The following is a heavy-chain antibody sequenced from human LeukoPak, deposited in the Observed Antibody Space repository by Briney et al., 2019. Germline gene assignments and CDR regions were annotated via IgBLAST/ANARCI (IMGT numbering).Heavy chain of an antibody. CDR1: GFTFSTHS. J-gene: IGHJ3*02. D-gene: IGHD5-24*01. CDR3: ARDLNYAFDI. CDR2: ITNSANSI. V-gene: IGHV3-48*01. Sequence: GGSLRLSCEASGFTFSTHSMNWVRQAPGKGLEWVSYITNSANSITYADSVKGRFTISRDNAKNSLFLQMSTLKAEDTAVYYRARDLNYAFDIWGQGTMVTVSS.